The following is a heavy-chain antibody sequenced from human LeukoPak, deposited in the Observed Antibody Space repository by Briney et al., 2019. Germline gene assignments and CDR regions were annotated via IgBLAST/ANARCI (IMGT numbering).Heavy chain of an antibody. CDR2: IYYSGNT. J-gene: IGHJ3*01. CDR1: GGSINSYY. Sequence: PSETLSLTCTVSGGSINSYYWGCLRQPPGMERVGIGYIYYSGNTYYNPSRKTRVTISVDTSKNQFSLKVNSVTAADTAVYYCARTKPLDPFDFWGQGTLVTVSS. CDR3: ARTKPLDPFDF. V-gene: IGHV4-59*01.